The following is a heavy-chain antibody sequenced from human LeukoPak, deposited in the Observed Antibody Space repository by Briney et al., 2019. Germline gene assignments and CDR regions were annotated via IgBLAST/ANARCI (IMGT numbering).Heavy chain of an antibody. CDR2: IYYSGST. V-gene: IGHV4-59*01. Sequence: SETLSLTCTVSGVSISSYYWSWIRQPPGKGLEWIGYIYYSGSTNYNPSLKSRVTISVDTSKNQFSLKLSSVTAADTAVYYCARTRRYGDFDYWGQGTLVTVSS. D-gene: IGHD4-17*01. J-gene: IGHJ4*02. CDR1: GVSISSYY. CDR3: ARTRRYGDFDY.